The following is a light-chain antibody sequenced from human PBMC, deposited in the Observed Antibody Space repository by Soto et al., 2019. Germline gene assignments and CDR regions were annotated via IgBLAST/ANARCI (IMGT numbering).Light chain of an antibody. Sequence: SYELTQPPSVSVAPGQTARITCGGSNIRRKTVHWYQQKPGQAPVLVVYDDSDRPSGIPERFSGSNSGNPATLTISRVEAGDEADYYCQVWDSTSHHVLFGGGTKVTVL. CDR2: DDS. CDR3: QVWDSTSHHVL. V-gene: IGLV3-21*02. CDR1: NIRRKT. J-gene: IGLJ2*01.